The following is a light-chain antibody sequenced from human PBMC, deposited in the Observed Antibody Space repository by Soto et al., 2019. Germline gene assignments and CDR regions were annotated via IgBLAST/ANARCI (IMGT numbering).Light chain of an antibody. Sequence: EIVLTHSPGTLSLSPGERATLSCRASQSVSSSYLAWYQQKPGQAPRLLIYGASSRATGIPDRFSGSGSATDFTLTISRLEPEDFAVYYCQHYGSSPLTFGGGTKVEIK. CDR2: GAS. V-gene: IGKV3-20*01. CDR1: QSVSSSY. CDR3: QHYGSSPLT. J-gene: IGKJ4*01.